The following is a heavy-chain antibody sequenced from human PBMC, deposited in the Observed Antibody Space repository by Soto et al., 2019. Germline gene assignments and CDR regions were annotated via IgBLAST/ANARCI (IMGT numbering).Heavy chain of an antibody. CDR2: ISAGGNTK. Sequence: QVQLVESGGGVVQPGTSLRLACAASGFTLSNIGMQWVRQAPGKGLEWVAVISAGGNTKYYADSVKGRFTISRDNSKNTLFLQMNSLRTEDTAMYYCAKESGGERYAAYFDYWGQGTLVTFSA. J-gene: IGHJ4*02. CDR3: AKESGGERYAAYFDY. V-gene: IGHV3-30*18. CDR1: GFTLSNIG. D-gene: IGHD2-21*01.